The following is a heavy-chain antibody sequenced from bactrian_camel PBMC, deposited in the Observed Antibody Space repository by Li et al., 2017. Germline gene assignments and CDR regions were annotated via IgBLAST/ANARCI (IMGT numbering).Heavy chain of an antibody. CDR1: GFTFSSYY. V-gene: IGHV3-2*01. CDR3: ATRVAGTYNY. D-gene: IGHD1*01. J-gene: IGHJ4*01. Sequence: QVQLVESGGGLVQPGGSLRLSCAASGFTFSSYYMSWVRQVPGKGLEWVSSLNGDGSSTDYQDSVKGRFTISRDNAKNTVYPQMNSLKPEVTAVYYCATRVAGTYNYWGQGTQVTVS. CDR2: LNGDGSST.